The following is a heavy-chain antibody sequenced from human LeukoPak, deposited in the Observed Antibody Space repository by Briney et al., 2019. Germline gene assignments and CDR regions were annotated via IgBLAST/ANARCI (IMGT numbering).Heavy chain of an antibody. J-gene: IGHJ5*02. Sequence: SETLSLTCTVSGGSISTNYWSWIRQPPGKGLEWIGYIYYSGSTNYNPSLKSRVTISVDTSKNQFSLKLSSVTAADTAVYYCARGITIFGVVIIYNWFDPWGQGTLVTVSS. CDR1: GGSISTNY. CDR3: ARGITIFGVVIIYNWFDP. D-gene: IGHD3-3*01. V-gene: IGHV4-59*08. CDR2: IYYSGST.